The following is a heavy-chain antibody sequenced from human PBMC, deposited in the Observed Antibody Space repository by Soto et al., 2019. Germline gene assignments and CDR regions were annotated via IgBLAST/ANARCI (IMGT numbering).Heavy chain of an antibody. V-gene: IGHV1-46*01. CDR1: GYTFTSYY. CDR2: INPSGGST. CDR3: ALSSMSNYYGMDV. J-gene: IGHJ6*02. Sequence: ASVKVSCKASGYTFTSYYMHWVRQAPGQGLEWMGIINPSGGSTSYAQKFQGRVTMTRDTSTSTVYMELSSLRSEDTAVYYCALSSMSNYYGMDVWGQGTTVTVSS.